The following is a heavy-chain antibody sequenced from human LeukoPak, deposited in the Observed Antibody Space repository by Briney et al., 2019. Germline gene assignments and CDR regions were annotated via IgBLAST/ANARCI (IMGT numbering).Heavy chain of an antibody. V-gene: IGHV4-59*08. CDR1: HGSITGFY. Sequence: SETLSLTCNVSHGSITGFYWSWIRHPPRKGLECVWSVHFTGNAHYNPSLKSRITISVGSSRRQFSLRLTSVTAADTAIYYCARQGDTELDVFDSWGQGVLVTVSS. CDR2: VHFTGNA. CDR3: ARQGDTELDVFDS. J-gene: IGHJ4*02. D-gene: IGHD5-18*01.